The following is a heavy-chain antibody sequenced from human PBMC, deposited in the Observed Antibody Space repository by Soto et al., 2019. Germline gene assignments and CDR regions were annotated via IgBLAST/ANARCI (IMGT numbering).Heavy chain of an antibody. Sequence: GESLKISCAASGFTFSSYSMNWVRQAPGKGLEWVSYISSSSSTIYYADSVKGRFTISRDNAKNSLYLQMNSLRAEDTAVYYCARDRVGWNYYYYYGMDVWGQGTTVTVSS. V-gene: IGHV3-48*04. CDR2: ISSSSSTI. D-gene: IGHD1-1*01. CDR1: GFTFSSYS. J-gene: IGHJ6*02. CDR3: ARDRVGWNYYYYYGMDV.